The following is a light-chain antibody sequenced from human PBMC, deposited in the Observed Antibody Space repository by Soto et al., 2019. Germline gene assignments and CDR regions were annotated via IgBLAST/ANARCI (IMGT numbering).Light chain of an antibody. CDR1: SSDVGCSKY. CDR3: GSYTTSSTPYV. Sequence: QSVPPQPASVSGYPGQSITIYCTGTSSDVGCSKYVCCDQHHTDKAPKCMIYQVSNRPSGVSNRFSGSKSGNTASLTISGLQAEDEADYYCGSYTTSSTPYVFRTGTKVTVL. J-gene: IGLJ1*01. CDR2: QVS. V-gene: IGLV2-14*01.